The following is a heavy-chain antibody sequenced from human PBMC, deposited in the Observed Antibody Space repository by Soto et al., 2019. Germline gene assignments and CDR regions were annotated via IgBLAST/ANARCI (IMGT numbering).Heavy chain of an antibody. J-gene: IGHJ4*02. D-gene: IGHD3-22*01. CDR2: IYPGDSDT. CDR1: GDSFTSYW. V-gene: IGHV5-51*01. Sequence: GQSMKISRKDSGDSFTSYWGGWVRQMRGKGLERMGIIYPGDSDTRYSPSFQGQVTISADKSISTAYLQWSSLKASDTAMYYCARHRDYYHSSGYWVLDYWGQGTLVTVSS. CDR3: ARHRDYYHSSGYWVLDY.